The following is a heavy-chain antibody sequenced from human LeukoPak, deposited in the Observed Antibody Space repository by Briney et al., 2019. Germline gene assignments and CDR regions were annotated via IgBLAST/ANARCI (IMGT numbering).Heavy chain of an antibody. J-gene: IGHJ4*02. D-gene: IGHD1-26*01. Sequence: GGSLRLSCEASGFTFNNYDMTWVRQAPGKGLEWVSSIYASAAMTYYADSEKGRFTVSRDNYNTSLYLKMSGLTAADTAVYFCAKDRSIGTYYTFDQWGEGTLVTVPS. V-gene: IGHV3-23*01. CDR1: GFTFNNYD. CDR3: AKDRSIGTYYTFDQ. CDR2: IYASAAMT.